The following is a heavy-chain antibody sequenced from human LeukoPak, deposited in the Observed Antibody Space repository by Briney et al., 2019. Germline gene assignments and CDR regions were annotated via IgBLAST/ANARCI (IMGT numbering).Heavy chain of an antibody. Sequence: GASVKVSCKASGYTFTSYGISWVRQAPGQGLEWMGWISAYNGNTNYAQKLQGRVTMTTDTSTSTAYMELRSLRSDDTAVYYCARAHYDSSGYYQYYYYMDVWGKGTTVTVSS. CDR2: ISAYNGNT. J-gene: IGHJ6*03. D-gene: IGHD3-22*01. CDR3: ARAHYDSSGYYQYYYYMDV. CDR1: GYTFTSYG. V-gene: IGHV1-18*01.